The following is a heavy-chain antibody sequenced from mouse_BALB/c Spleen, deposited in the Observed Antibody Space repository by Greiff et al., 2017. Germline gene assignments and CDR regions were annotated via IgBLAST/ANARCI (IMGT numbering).Heavy chain of an antibody. CDR2: INPSTGYT. CDR1: GYTFTSYW. D-gene: IGHD3-1*01. Sequence: VQLQESGAELAKPGASVKMSCKASGYTFTSYWMHWVKQRPGQGLEWIGYINPSTGYTEYNQKFKDKATLTADKSSSTAYMQLSRLTSEDSAVYYCARPGRDLPWFAYWGQGTLVTVSA. J-gene: IGHJ3*01. V-gene: IGHV1-7*01. CDR3: ARPGRDLPWFAY.